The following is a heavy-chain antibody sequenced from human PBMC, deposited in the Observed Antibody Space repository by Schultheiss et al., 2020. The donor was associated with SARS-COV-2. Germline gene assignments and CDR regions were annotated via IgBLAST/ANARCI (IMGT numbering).Heavy chain of an antibody. CDR3: ARASWSGYNWFDP. CDR1: GGSISSYY. J-gene: IGHJ5*02. V-gene: IGHV4-59*08. CDR2: IYYSGST. Sequence: SETLSLTCTVSGGSISSYYWGWIRQPPGKGLEWIGYIYYSGSTNYNPSLKSRVTISVDTSKNQFSLKLSSVTAADTAVYYCARASWSGYNWFDPWGQGTLVTVSS. D-gene: IGHD3-3*01.